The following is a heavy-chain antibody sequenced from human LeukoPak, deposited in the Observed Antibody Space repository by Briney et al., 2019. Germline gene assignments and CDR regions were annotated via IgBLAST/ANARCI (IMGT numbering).Heavy chain of an antibody. CDR3: AKDRSSSGWYYFDY. Sequence: GGSLRLSCAASGFTVSSNYMSWVRQAPGKGLEWVAVIWYDGTSKYYADSVKGRFTISRDNSKNTLYLQMNSLRPEDTAVYYCAKDRSSSGWYYFDYWGQGTLVTVSS. V-gene: IGHV3-30*02. CDR2: IWYDGTSK. CDR1: GFTVSSNY. J-gene: IGHJ4*02. D-gene: IGHD6-19*01.